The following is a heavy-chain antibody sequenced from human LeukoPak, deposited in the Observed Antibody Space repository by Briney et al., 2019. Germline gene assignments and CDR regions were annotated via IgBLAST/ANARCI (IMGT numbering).Heavy chain of an antibody. V-gene: IGHV4-59*08. D-gene: IGHD3-22*01. CDR3: ARRRRTYYYDSSGPYYYYGMDV. J-gene: IGHJ6*02. CDR2: IYYSGST. CDR1: GGSISSYY. Sequence: SETLSLTRTVSGGSISSYYWSWIPQHPGKRLEWIGYIYYSGSTNYNPSLKSRVTISVDTSKNQFSLKLSSVTAADTAVYYCARRRRTYYYDSSGPYYYYGMDVWGQGTTVTVSS.